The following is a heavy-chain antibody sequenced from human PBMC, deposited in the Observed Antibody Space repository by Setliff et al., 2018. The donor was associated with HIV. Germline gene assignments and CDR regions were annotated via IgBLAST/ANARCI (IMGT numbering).Heavy chain of an antibody. V-gene: IGHV4-34*01. CDR1: GESFSGYY. Sequence: PSETLSLTCAVYGESFSGYYWSWIRQPAGKGLEWLGEINHSGRAKYNPSLKSRASISADTSKNQFSLRLTSVTAADTAVYYCARESPHGGEYTLTTYYMDVWGKGTTVTVSS. J-gene: IGHJ6*03. CDR3: ARESPHGGEYTLTTYYMDV. D-gene: IGHD4-17*01. CDR2: INHSGRA.